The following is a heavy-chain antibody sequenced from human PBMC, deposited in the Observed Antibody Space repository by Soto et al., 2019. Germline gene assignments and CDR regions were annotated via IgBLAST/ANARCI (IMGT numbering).Heavy chain of an antibody. J-gene: IGHJ1*01. CDR3: AREENCSGGTCYSEYFHR. CDR2: VNPSGGST. D-gene: IGHD2-15*01. Sequence: VASVKVSCKASGYLFTAYSMHWLRLSPGQGLEWMGVVNPSGGSTKYAQNFQGRVTMTRDTSTATIYMELSSLRSDDTAIYYCAREENCSGGTCYSEYFHRWGQGTLVTVSS. V-gene: IGHV1-46*01. CDR1: GYLFTAYS.